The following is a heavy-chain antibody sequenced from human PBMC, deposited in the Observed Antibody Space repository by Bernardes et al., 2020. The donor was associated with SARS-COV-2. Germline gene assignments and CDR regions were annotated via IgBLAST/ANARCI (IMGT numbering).Heavy chain of an antibody. CDR1: GFTVSLYY. CDR3: ARHCSGSDHSCINGFDL. V-gene: IGHV3-66*04. D-gene: IGHD2-15*01. CDR2: VYSGGYT. J-gene: IGHJ3*01. Sequence: GGSLRLSCAASGFTVSLYYMNWVRQAPGKGLEWVSIVYSGGYTSYAASVRGRFTISRDTYRNTVYLQMNSLRAEDTAVYYCARHCSGSDHSCINGFDLWGQGTMVTVSS.